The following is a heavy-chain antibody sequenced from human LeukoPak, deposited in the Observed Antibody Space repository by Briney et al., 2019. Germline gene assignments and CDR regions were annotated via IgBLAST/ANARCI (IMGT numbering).Heavy chain of an antibody. V-gene: IGHV4-4*07. Sequence: SETLSLTCTVSGGSIRSYDWSWIRQPAGKGLEWIGRIFASGTTNYNPSLKSRVTMSVDTSRNQFSLKLNSVTAADTAVYYCARDRELGYWGQGTLVIVSS. CDR2: IFASGTT. D-gene: IGHD1-1*01. J-gene: IGHJ4*02. CDR3: ARDRELGY. CDR1: GGSIRSYD.